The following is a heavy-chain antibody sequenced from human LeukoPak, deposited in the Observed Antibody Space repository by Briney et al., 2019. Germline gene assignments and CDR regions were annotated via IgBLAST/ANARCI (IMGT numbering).Heavy chain of an antibody. CDR1: GGSINNYY. D-gene: IGHD4-17*01. CDR3: ARDPTVTTGGWFDP. J-gene: IGHJ5*02. V-gene: IGHV4-59*12. CDR2: IYYTGST. Sequence: SETLSLTCTVSGGSINNYYWSWIRQPPGKGLEWIGYIYYTGSTNYNPSLKSRVTISVDTSKNQFSLKLSSVTAADTAVYYCARDPTVTTGGWFDPWGQGTLVTVSS.